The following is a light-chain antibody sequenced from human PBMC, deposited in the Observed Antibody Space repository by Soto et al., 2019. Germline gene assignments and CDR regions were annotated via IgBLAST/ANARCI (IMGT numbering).Light chain of an antibody. CDR1: QSVSSY. CDR3: QQRSTWPVT. CDR2: DAS. V-gene: IGKV3-11*01. Sequence: EIVLTQSPGTLSLSPGERATLSCRASQSVSSYLAWYQQKPGQAPRLLIYDASTRATGISARFSGSGSGTDFTITIRSLVPEDFEVYYCQQRSTWPVTFGQGTKVEVK. J-gene: IGKJ1*01.